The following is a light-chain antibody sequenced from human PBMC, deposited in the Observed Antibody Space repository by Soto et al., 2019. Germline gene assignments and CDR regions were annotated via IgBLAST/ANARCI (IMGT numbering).Light chain of an antibody. CDR3: QQYGSSRWT. CDR1: QSVSSSY. CDR2: GAS. Sequence: EIVLTQSPGTLSLSPGERATLSCRASQSVSSSYLAWYQQKPGQAPRLLIYGASSRATGIPDRFSGSGSGTHFTLTISRREPEDFAVYYCQQYGSSRWTFGQGTKVEIK. V-gene: IGKV3-20*01. J-gene: IGKJ1*01.